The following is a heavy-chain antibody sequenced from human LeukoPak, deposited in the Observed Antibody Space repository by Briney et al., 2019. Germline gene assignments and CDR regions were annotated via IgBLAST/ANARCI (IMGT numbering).Heavy chain of an antibody. V-gene: IGHV4-59*12. CDR2: IYYSGYT. Sequence: PSETLSLTCTVSGGSISSYYWSWIRQPPGKGLEWIGYIYYSGYTNYNPSLKSRVTISVDTSKNQFSLKLSSVTAADTAVYYCARGHFGGGYYPYYMDVWGKGTTVTVSS. CDR1: GGSISSYY. CDR3: ARGHFGGGYYPYYMDV. J-gene: IGHJ6*03. D-gene: IGHD3-10*01.